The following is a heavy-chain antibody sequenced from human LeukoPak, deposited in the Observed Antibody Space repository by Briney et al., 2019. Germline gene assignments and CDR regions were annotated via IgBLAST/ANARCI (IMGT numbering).Heavy chain of an antibody. J-gene: IGHJ5*02. CDR1: GGSISSGGYY. Sequence: SETQSLTCTVSGGSISSGGYYWSWIRQPPGKGLEWIGYIYHSGSTYYNPSLKSRVTISVDRSKNQFSLKLSSVTAADTAVYYCARGGIHYDFWSGYPRGPFDPWGQGTLVTVSS. D-gene: IGHD3-3*01. V-gene: IGHV4-30-2*01. CDR2: IYHSGST. CDR3: ARGGIHYDFWSGYPRGPFDP.